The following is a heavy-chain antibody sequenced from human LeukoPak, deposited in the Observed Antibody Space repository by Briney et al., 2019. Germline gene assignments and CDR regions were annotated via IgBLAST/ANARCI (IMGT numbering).Heavy chain of an antibody. V-gene: IGHV4-61*02. D-gene: IGHD4-17*01. J-gene: IGHJ2*01. CDR3: ARGGLSTVYWNFDL. Sequence: PSETLSLTCTVSGGSISSGSYYWSWIRQPAGKGLEWIGRIYTSGSTYYHPSLKSRVTMSVDTSRNQFSLKLNSVTAADTAVYYCARGGLSTVYWNFDLWGRGTLVTVSS. CDR2: IYTSGST. CDR1: GGSISSGSYY.